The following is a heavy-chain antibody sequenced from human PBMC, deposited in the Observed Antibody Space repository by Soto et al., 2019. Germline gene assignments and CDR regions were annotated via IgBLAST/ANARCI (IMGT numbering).Heavy chain of an antibody. D-gene: IGHD1-26*01. CDR3: ARGIVGATYWFDP. J-gene: IGHJ5*02. Sequence: GGSLRLSCAASGFTFSSYWMSWVRQAPGKGLEWVSVIYSGGSTYYADSVKGRFTISRDNSKNTLYLQMNSLRDEDTAVYFCARGIVGATYWFDPGGQGTLVTV. CDR2: IYSGGST. CDR1: GFTFSSYW. V-gene: IGHV3-53*01.